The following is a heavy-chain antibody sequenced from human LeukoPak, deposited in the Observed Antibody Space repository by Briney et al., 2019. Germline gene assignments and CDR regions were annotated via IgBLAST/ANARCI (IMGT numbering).Heavy chain of an antibody. D-gene: IGHD3-22*01. CDR1: GFTFSSYS. Sequence: GGYLRLSCAGSGFTFSSYSMNWVRQAPGQGLEWVSSISSSSYIYYADSVKRRFPIYRDNAKNSLYLQMNSLRAEDTAVYYCARGYYYDSSGYYAYDAFDIWGQGPMVTVSS. V-gene: IGHV3-21*01. CDR3: ARGYYYDSSGYYAYDAFDI. J-gene: IGHJ3*02. CDR2: ISSSSYI.